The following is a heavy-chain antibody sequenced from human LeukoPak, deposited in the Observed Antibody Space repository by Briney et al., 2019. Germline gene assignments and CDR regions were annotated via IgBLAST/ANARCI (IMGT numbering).Heavy chain of an antibody. CDR3: ARGDNDYGDYEYFQH. CDR2: IYTSGST. V-gene: IGHV4-4*08. D-gene: IGHD4-17*01. Sequence: PSETLSLTCTVSGGSISSYYWSWIRQPPGKGLEWIGYIYTSGSTNYNPSLKSRVTMSVDTSKNQFSLKLSPVTAADTAVYYCARGDNDYGDYEYFQHWGQGTLVTVSS. CDR1: GGSISSYY. J-gene: IGHJ1*01.